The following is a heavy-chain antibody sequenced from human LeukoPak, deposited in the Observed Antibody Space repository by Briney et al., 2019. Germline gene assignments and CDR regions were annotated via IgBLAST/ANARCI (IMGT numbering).Heavy chain of an antibody. CDR1: GYTFTSYD. D-gene: IGHD3-3*01. J-gene: IGHJ6*02. CDR3: AREGLRFLEWLLSNYYYYYGMDV. V-gene: IGHV1-8*01. Sequence: ASVKVSCKASGYTFTSYDISWVRQATGQGLEWMGWMNPNSGNTGYAQKFQGRVTMTRNTSISTAYMELSSLRSEDTAVYYCAREGLRFLEWLLSNYYYYYGMDVWGQGTTVTVSS. CDR2: MNPNSGNT.